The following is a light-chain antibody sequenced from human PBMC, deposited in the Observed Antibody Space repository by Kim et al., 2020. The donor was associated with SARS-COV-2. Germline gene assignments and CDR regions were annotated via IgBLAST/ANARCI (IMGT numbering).Light chain of an antibody. CDR1: SLRNYY. Sequence: SELTQDPAVSVALGQTVRLTCQGDSLRNYYATWYQQRPGQAPVLVLYGKYNRPSGIPDRFSGSSSGNTASLTITGTQAGDEADYYCNSRDSNDNVVFGGG. V-gene: IGLV3-19*01. CDR3: NSRDSNDNVV. J-gene: IGLJ2*01. CDR2: GKY.